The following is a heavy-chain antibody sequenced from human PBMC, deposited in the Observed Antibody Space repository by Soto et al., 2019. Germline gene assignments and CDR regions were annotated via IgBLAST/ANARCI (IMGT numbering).Heavy chain of an antibody. CDR2: INIDGSGT. V-gene: IGHV3-74*03. CDR1: GFTFSNYW. Sequence: GGSLRLSCAASGFTFSNYWMHWVRQAPGKGLVWVSRINIDGSGTTYADSVKGRFTISRDNAKNTVFLEMKNLRAEDTAVYYCARGVRFSDYLFTRFDYWGQGTLVTVSS. J-gene: IGHJ4*02. D-gene: IGHD3-3*01. CDR3: ARGVRFSDYLFTRFDY.